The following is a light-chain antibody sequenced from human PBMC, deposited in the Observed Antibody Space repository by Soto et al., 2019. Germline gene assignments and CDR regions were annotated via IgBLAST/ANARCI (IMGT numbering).Light chain of an antibody. Sequence: EIVMTQSPATLSVSPGERATLSCRASQSVSSNLAGYQQKPGQAPRLLIYGASTRATGIPARFSGSGSGTEFTLTISSLPSEDFAVYYCQQYNNWPQTFGQGTRVDIE. V-gene: IGKV3-15*01. CDR3: QQYNNWPQT. CDR2: GAS. J-gene: IGKJ1*01. CDR1: QSVSSN.